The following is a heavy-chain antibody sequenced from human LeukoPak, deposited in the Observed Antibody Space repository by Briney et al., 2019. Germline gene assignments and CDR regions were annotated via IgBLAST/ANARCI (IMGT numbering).Heavy chain of an antibody. J-gene: IGHJ5*02. CDR3: ARGGYYGSGNDFRFDP. D-gene: IGHD3-10*01. V-gene: IGHV4-59*01. Sequence: SETLSLTRTVSGGSISSYYWSWIRQPPGKGLEWIGYIYYSGSTNYKPSLKSRVTISVDTSKNQFSLKLSSVTAADTAVYYCARGGYYGSGNDFRFDPWGQGTLVTVSS. CDR1: GGSISSYY. CDR2: IYYSGST.